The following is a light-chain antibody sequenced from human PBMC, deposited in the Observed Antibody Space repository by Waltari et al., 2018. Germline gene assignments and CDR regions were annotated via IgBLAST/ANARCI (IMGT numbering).Light chain of an antibody. Sequence: QSALTQPASVSGSPGQSVTISCTGASSDSGRYDIVSWYQQHPGNAPKLMICDVSKRPSGVSDRFSGSKSGDTASLTISGLQFEDEADYYCCSYAGNYIWVFGGGTRLTVL. V-gene: IGLV2-23*02. CDR3: CSYAGNYIWV. J-gene: IGLJ3*02. CDR1: SSDSGRYDI. CDR2: DVS.